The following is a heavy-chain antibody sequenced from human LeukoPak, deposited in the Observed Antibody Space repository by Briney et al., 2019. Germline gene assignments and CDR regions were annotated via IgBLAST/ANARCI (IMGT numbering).Heavy chain of an antibody. Sequence: GGSLRLTCAASALSFNTYEMYWVRQAPAKGLQWVSYIGAGGGSTTHYADFVKGRFTISRDNAKNSLYMQMNSLRAEDTAVYYCAGSLSVYYNYYMDVWGKGTTVTISS. D-gene: IGHD5/OR15-5a*01. J-gene: IGHJ6*03. CDR2: IGAGGGSTT. CDR3: AGSLSVYYNYYMDV. V-gene: IGHV3-48*03. CDR1: ALSFNTYE.